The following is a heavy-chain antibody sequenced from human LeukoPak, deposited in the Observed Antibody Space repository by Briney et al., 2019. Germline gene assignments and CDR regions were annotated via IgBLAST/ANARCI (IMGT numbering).Heavy chain of an antibody. Sequence: PGGSLRLSCAASGFTFSRTWMSWVRQAPGKGLEWVANIKQDGSEKYYVDSVKGRFTISRDNAKKSLYLQMNSLRAEDTAVYYCARENAHPTNWFDPWGQGTLVTVSS. J-gene: IGHJ5*02. V-gene: IGHV3-7*04. CDR3: ARENAHPTNWFDP. CDR2: IKQDGSEK. D-gene: IGHD2-2*01. CDR1: GFTFSRTW.